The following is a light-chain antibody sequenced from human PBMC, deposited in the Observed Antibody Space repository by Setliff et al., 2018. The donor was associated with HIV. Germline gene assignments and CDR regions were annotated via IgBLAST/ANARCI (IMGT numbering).Light chain of an antibody. CDR3: SSYTSSSTPVV. V-gene: IGLV2-14*01. J-gene: IGLJ2*01. CDR1: TSDIGGYNY. Sequence: QSVLTQPASVSGSPGQSITISCTGTTSDIGGYNYVSWYQQHPDKAPKLMIYDVSKRPSGVSDRFSASKSDNTASLTISGLRPEDEADYYCSSYTSSSTPVVFGGGTKVTAL. CDR2: DVS.